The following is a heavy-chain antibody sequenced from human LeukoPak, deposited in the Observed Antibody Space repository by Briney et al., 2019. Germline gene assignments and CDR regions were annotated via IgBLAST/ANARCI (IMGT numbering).Heavy chain of an antibody. Sequence: SVKVSCKASGGTFSSYTISWVRQAPGQGLEWMGRIIPILGIANYAQKFQGRVTITADKSTSTAYMELSSLRAEDTAVYYCARDYYDYVWGSFSPVGYWGQGTLVTVSS. D-gene: IGHD3-16*01. CDR2: IIPILGIA. J-gene: IGHJ4*02. CDR1: GGTFSSYT. CDR3: ARDYYDYVWGSFSPVGY. V-gene: IGHV1-69*04.